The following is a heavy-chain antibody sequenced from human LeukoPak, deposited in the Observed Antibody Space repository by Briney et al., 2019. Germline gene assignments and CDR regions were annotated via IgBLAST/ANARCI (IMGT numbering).Heavy chain of an antibody. CDR2: INPNSGGT. V-gene: IGHV1-2*02. Sequence: ASVKVSCTASGYSFTDKYMHWVRQAPGQGLERMGWINPNSGGTNYAQKFQGRVTMTTDTSMSTAYMELSRLTSDDTAVYYCARAGGRSWFDPWGQGTLVTVSS. CDR1: GYSFTDKY. CDR3: ARAGGRSWFDP. J-gene: IGHJ5*02.